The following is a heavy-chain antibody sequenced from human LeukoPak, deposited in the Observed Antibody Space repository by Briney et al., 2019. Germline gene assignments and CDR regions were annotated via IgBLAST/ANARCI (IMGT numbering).Heavy chain of an antibody. CDR1: GFTFSSYW. V-gene: IGHV3-30-3*01. J-gene: IGHJ3*02. Sequence: GGSLRLSCAASGFTFSSYWMSWVRQAPGKGLEWVAVISYDGSNKYYADSVKGRFTISRDNSKNTLYLQMNSLRAEDTAVYYCARVPAEWATWDAFDIWGQGTMVTVSS. CDR3: ARVPAEWATWDAFDI. CDR2: ISYDGSNK. D-gene: IGHD1-26*01.